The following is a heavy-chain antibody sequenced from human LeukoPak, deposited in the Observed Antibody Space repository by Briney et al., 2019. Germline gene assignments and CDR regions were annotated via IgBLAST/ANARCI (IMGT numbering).Heavy chain of an antibody. CDR3: ARNVLRIRDY. CDR1: GASISSYY. Sequence: SETLSLTCTVSGASISSYYWSWIRQPPGKGLEWIGYIYYSGSTNYNPSLKSRVTISVDTSKNQFSLKLSSVTAADTAVYYCARNVLRIRDYWGQGTLVTVSS. J-gene: IGHJ4*02. V-gene: IGHV4-59*12. D-gene: IGHD3-16*01. CDR2: IYYSGST.